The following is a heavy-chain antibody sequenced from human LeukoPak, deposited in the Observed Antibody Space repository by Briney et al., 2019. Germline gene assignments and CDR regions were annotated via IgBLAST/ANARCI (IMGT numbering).Heavy chain of an antibody. V-gene: IGHV4-61*02. CDR3: ARFLRLGELSLIEDAFDI. CDR2: IYTSGST. CDR1: GGSISSGSYY. D-gene: IGHD3-16*02. Sequence: PSETLSLTCTVSGGSISSGSYYWSWIRQPAGKGLEWIGRIYTSGSTNYNPSLKSRVTISVDTSKNQFSLKLSSVTAADTAVYYCARFLRLGELSLIEDAFDIWGQGTMVTVSS. J-gene: IGHJ3*02.